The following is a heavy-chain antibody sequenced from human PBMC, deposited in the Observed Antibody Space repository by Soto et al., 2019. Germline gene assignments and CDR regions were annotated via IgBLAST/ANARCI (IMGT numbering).Heavy chain of an antibody. J-gene: IGHJ4*02. Sequence: QVQLVQSGAEVKKPGASVKVSCKASGYTFTSYDINWVRQATGQGLEWMGWMNPNSGNTGYAQKFQGRVTMTRNTSISTAYIEPSRLRSEDTAGYYCARNLYRDHVELWGQGTLVTVSS. CDR2: MNPNSGNT. CDR1: GYTFTSYD. V-gene: IGHV1-8*01. D-gene: IGHD4-17*01. CDR3: ARNLYRDHVEL.